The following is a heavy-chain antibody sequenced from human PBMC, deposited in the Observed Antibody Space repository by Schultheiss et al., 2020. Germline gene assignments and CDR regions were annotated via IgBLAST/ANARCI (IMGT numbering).Heavy chain of an antibody. J-gene: IGHJ4*02. CDR1: GGSISSSSYY. CDR2: ISYSGST. Sequence: SETLSLTCTVSGGSISSSSYYWGWIRQPPGKGLEWIGSISYSGSTYYNPSLKSRVTISVDTSKNQFSLKLSSVTAADTAVYYCARQSDSSGPDFDYWGQGTLVTVAS. D-gene: IGHD3-22*01. V-gene: IGHV4-39*01. CDR3: ARQSDSSGPDFDY.